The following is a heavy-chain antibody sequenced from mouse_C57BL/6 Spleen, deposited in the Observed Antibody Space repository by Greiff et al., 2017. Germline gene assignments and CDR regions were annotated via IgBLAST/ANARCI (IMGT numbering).Heavy chain of an antibody. V-gene: IGHV2-5*01. D-gene: IGHD1-1*01. CDR1: GFSLTSYG. CDR3: AKTGYYGSSERYFDV. Sequence: QVQLKESGPGLVQPSQSLSITCTVSGFSLTSYGVHWVRQSPGKGLEWLGVIWRGGSTDYNAAFMSRLSITKDNSKSQVFFKMNSLQADDTAIYYCAKTGYYGSSERYFDVWGTGTTVTVSS. CDR2: IWRGGST. J-gene: IGHJ1*03.